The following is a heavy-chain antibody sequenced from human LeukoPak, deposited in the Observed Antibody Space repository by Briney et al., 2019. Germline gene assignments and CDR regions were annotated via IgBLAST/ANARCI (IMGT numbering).Heavy chain of an antibody. CDR1: GFAFSNYN. D-gene: IGHD3-22*01. V-gene: IGHV3-48*01. CDR3: ARLYGDYYDSSGYPDY. J-gene: IGHJ4*02. Sequence: GGSLRLSCAASGFAFSNYNMNWVRQAPGKGLEWVSYISSSSHSIYYADSVKGRFTVSRDNAQDSLYLQMNSLRAEDTAVYYCARLYGDYYDSSGYPDYWGQGTLVTVSS. CDR2: ISSSSHSI.